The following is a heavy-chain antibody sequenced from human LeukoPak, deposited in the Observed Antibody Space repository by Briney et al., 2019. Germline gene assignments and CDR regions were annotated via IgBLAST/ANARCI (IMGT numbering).Heavy chain of an antibody. Sequence: SETLSLTCTVSGGSIRSSYYYWGWIRQPPGKGLEWIGSIYDSGSTYYNPSLKSRVTISVDTSKNQFSLKLNSVTAADTAVYYCARESSLDTFDYWGQGTLVTVSS. V-gene: IGHV4-39*02. J-gene: IGHJ4*02. CDR2: IYDSGST. CDR1: GGSIRSSYYY. D-gene: IGHD6-19*01. CDR3: ARESSLDTFDY.